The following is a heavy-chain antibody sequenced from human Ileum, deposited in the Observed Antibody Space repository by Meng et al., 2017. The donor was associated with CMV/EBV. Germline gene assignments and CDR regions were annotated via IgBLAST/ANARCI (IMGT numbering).Heavy chain of an antibody. CDR3: VRLTGNSWLNY. Sequence: QVQLETSGPGRVKTSQTPLLTWAISGDSVSSTTVTWNWIRQSPSRGLEWLGRTYYRSKWFNDYALSVRGRITINPDISKNQLSLQLNSVTPEDTAVYYCVRLTGNSWLNYWGRGTLVTVSS. D-gene: IGHD6-13*01. V-gene: IGHV6-1*01. CDR2: TYYRSKWFN. J-gene: IGHJ4*02. CDR1: GDSVSSTTVT.